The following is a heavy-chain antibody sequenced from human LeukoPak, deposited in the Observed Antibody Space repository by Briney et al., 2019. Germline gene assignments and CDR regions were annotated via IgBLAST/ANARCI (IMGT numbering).Heavy chain of an antibody. J-gene: IGHJ5*02. Sequence: SETLSLTCTVSGGSISSYYWSWIRQPPGKGLEWIGYIYYSGSTNYNPSLKSRVTISVDTSKNQFSLKLSSVTAADTAVYYCARELSGYSSSHWFDPWGQGTLVTVSS. CDR2: IYYSGST. CDR3: ARELSGYSSSHWFDP. V-gene: IGHV4-59*01. CDR1: GGSISSYY. D-gene: IGHD6-13*01.